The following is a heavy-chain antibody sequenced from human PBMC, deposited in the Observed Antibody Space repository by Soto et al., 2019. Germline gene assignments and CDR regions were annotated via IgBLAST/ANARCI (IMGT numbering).Heavy chain of an antibody. D-gene: IGHD4-17*01. J-gene: IGHJ4*02. CDR2: IVRDGSEK. Sequence: PGGSLRLSCAAPGFIFSGYGMHWVRQAPGKGLEWLAVIVRDGSEKYYGDSVKGRFTVSRDNSNNMLYLEMSSLRVDDTAVYYCGRNVDYVNTGFALGGKGTLVPVSS. CDR1: GFIFSGYG. CDR3: GRNVDYVNTGFAL. V-gene: IGHV3-33*01.